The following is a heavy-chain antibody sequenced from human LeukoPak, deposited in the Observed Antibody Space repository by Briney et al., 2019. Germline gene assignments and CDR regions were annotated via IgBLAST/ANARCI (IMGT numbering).Heavy chain of an antibody. V-gene: IGHV3-30*04. J-gene: IGHJ4*02. CDR2: ISYDGSNK. Sequence: PGRSLRPSCAASGFTFSSYAMHWVRQAPGKGLEWVAVISYDGSNKYYADSVKGRFTISRDNSKNTLYLQMNSLRAEDTAVYYCARVSYDILTGLYYFDYWGQGTLVTVSS. D-gene: IGHD3-9*01. CDR1: GFTFSSYA. CDR3: ARVSYDILTGLYYFDY.